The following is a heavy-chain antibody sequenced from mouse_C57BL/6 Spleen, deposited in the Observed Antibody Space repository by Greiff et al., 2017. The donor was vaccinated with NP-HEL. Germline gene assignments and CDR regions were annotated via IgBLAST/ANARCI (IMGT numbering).Heavy chain of an antibody. Sequence: EVQLQQSGPELVKPGASVKIPCKASGYTFTDYNMDWVKQSHGKSLEWIGDINPNNGGTIYNQKFKGKATLTVDKSSSTAYMELRSLTSEDTAGYYGARYGYGPSAYWGQGTLVTVSA. J-gene: IGHJ3*01. CDR2: INPNNGGT. D-gene: IGHD2-2*01. CDR3: ARYGYGPSAY. V-gene: IGHV1-18*01. CDR1: GYTFTDYN.